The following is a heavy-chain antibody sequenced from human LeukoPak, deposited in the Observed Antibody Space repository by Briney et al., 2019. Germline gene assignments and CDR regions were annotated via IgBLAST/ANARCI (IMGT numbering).Heavy chain of an antibody. Sequence: ASVKVSCKASGYTFTGYYMHWVRQAPGQGLEWMGWINPNSGGTNYAQKFQGRVTMTRDTSISTAYMKLSRLRSDDTAVYYCASGGITMIVVVMHDAFDIWGQGTMVTVSS. CDR3: ASGGITMIVVVMHDAFDI. CDR2: INPNSGGT. J-gene: IGHJ3*02. V-gene: IGHV1-2*02. D-gene: IGHD3-22*01. CDR1: GYTFTGYY.